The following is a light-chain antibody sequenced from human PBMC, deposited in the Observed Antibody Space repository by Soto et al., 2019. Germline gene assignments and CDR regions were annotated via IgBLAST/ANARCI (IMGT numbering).Light chain of an antibody. CDR2: GAS. V-gene: IGKV1-12*01. CDR1: QGIGDW. Sequence: DIQMTQSPSSVSASVGDRVTFTCRASQGIGDWLAWYQQKPGKAPELLIFGASNLQSGVPSRFSGSGSGTDFTLTINTLQPEDVATYFCLQSNNFTYTFGQGTKLEIK. CDR3: LQSNNFTYT. J-gene: IGKJ2*01.